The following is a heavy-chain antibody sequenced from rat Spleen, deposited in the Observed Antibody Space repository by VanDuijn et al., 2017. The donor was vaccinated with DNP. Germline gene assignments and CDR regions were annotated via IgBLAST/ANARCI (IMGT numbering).Heavy chain of an antibody. CDR3: AKDYHYYAMDA. V-gene: IGHV5-46*01. J-gene: IGHJ4*01. Sequence: EVQLVESGGGLVQPGRSLKLSCAASGFTFSSFPMAWVRQTPTKGLEWFATISTNGGGTYYPDSVKGRFTISRDNAENTVYLQMSSLRSEDTATYYCAKDYHYYAMDAWGPGTSVTVSS. CDR2: ISTNGGGT. CDR1: GFTFSSFP.